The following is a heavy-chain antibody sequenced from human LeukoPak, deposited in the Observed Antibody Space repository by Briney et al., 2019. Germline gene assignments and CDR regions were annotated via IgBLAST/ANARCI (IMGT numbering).Heavy chain of an antibody. J-gene: IGHJ4*02. CDR3: VKDHSSSFHYFDY. Sequence: PSETLSLTCAVYGGSFSGYYWSWIRQPPGKGLEWIGYISYSGNTNYNPSLKSRVTMSVDTSKNHFSLKLTSVTAADTAVYYCVKDHSSSFHYFDYWGQGALVTVSS. CDR1: GGSFSGYY. CDR2: ISYSGNT. V-gene: IGHV4-59*01. D-gene: IGHD6-6*01.